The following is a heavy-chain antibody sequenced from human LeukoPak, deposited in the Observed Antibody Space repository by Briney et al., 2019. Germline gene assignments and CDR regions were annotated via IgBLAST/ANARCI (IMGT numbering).Heavy chain of an antibody. CDR2: IYYSGST. V-gene: IGHV4-39*07. Sequence: PSETLSLTCTVSGGSISSSSYYWGWIRQPPGKGLEWIGSIYYSGSTYYNPSLKSRVTISADTSKNQFSLKLSSVTAADTAVYYCASHLPRYSSSWYEPPSDYWGQGTLVTVSS. CDR1: GGSISSSSYY. J-gene: IGHJ4*02. D-gene: IGHD6-13*01. CDR3: ASHLPRYSSSWYEPPSDY.